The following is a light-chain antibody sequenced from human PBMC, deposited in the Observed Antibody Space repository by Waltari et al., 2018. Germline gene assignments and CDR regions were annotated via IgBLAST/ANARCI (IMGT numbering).Light chain of an antibody. CDR1: QSISSY. CDR3: QQSYSAPRT. J-gene: IGKJ2*01. Sequence: DIQMTQSPSSLSASVGDRVTITCRASQSISSYLNWYQQKPGKAPNLLIYAASSLQSGVPSRFSGSGSGTDFTLTISSLQPEDFATYHCQQSYSAPRTFGQGTKWEI. V-gene: IGKV1-39*01. CDR2: AAS.